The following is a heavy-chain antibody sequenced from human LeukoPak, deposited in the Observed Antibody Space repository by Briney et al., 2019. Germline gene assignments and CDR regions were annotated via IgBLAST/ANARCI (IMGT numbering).Heavy chain of an antibody. CDR3: ARMPVAGTAY. CDR1: GGSISSYC. V-gene: IGHV4-59*01. Sequence: PSETLSLTCTVSGGSISSYCWSWIRQPPGRGLEWIGYIYYSGSTNYNPSLKSRVTISVDTSKNQFSLKLSSVTAADTAVYYCARMPVAGTAYWGQGTLVTVSS. J-gene: IGHJ4*02. D-gene: IGHD6-19*01. CDR2: IYYSGST.